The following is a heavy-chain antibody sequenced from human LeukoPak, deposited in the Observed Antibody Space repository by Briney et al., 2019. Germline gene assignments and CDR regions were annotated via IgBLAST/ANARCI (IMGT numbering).Heavy chain of an antibody. CDR2: IHYSGST. D-gene: IGHD3-22*01. J-gene: IGHJ4*02. CDR1: GGSISSGDYY. Sequence: MPSQTLSLTCTVSGGSISSGDYYWSWIRQPPGKGLEWIGYIHYSGSTYYNPSLKSRVTISVDTSKNQFSLKLSSVTAADTAVYYCARESNDSSGYYDYWGQGTLVTVSS. CDR3: ARESNDSSGYYDY. V-gene: IGHV4-30-4*01.